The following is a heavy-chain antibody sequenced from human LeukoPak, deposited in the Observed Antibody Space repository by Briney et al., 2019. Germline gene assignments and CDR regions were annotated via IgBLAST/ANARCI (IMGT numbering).Heavy chain of an antibody. Sequence: GGSLRLSCAASGFPFSSYGIHWVRQAPGKGLEWVAFIRFDGSNRYNADSVKGRFTISRDNSKNTLYLQMNSLRAEDTGVYYCARTPGVAAVAADYWGQGTLVTVSS. CDR1: GFPFSSYG. D-gene: IGHD6-19*01. J-gene: IGHJ4*02. CDR2: IRFDGSNR. V-gene: IGHV3-30*02. CDR3: ARTPGVAAVAADY.